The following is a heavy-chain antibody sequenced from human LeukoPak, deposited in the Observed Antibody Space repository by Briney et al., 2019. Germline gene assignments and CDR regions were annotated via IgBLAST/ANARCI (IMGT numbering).Heavy chain of an antibody. CDR3: ARKASYSSSAYNPHYFDY. Sequence: GGSLRLSCAASGFTFSSYGMHWVRQAPGKGLEWVAVISYDGTNKYYADSVRGRFTISRDDAKNSLFLQMNSLRAEDTAFYYCARKASYSSSAYNPHYFDYWGQGALVTVSS. CDR1: GFTFSSYG. J-gene: IGHJ4*02. CDR2: ISYDGTNK. V-gene: IGHV3-30*03. D-gene: IGHD6-6*01.